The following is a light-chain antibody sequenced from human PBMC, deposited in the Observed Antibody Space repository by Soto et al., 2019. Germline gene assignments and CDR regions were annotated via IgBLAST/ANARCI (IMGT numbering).Light chain of an antibody. J-gene: IGKJ1*01. Sequence: DIQMTQSPSSLSASVGDRVTITCRASQIISNYLNWYQQKPGKAPKLLIYAASTLQSGFPSRFSGSGSGTDFTLSITILQSEDFASYYCHQSYSVPLLFCQETKVGVK. CDR3: HQSYSVPLL. V-gene: IGKV1-39*01. CDR2: AAS. CDR1: QIISNY.